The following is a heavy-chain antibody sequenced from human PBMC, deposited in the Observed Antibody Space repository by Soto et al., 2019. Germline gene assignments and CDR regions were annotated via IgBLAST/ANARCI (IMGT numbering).Heavy chain of an antibody. Sequence: QVQLVQSGAEVKKPGSSVKVSCKASGGTFSSYTISWTRQAPGQGLEWMGRIIPILGIAKYAQKFQGRVTITADNATRTGYMELSSLRSDDTVVYYCDRDEGSFVYWGQGALVTVSA. CDR2: IIPILGIA. CDR1: GGTFSSYT. CDR3: DRDEGSFVY. V-gene: IGHV1-69*08. J-gene: IGHJ4*02.